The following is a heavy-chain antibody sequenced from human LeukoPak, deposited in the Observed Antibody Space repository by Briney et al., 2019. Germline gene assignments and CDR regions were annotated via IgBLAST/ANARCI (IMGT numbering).Heavy chain of an antibody. Sequence: PSETLSLTCTVSGGSISSSGYYWGWIRQPPGKGLEWIGSIYYSGSTYYNPSLKSRVTISVDTSKNQFSLKLSSVTAADTAVYYCARGNDKYYYFGMDVWGQGTTVTVSS. CDR1: GGSISSSGYY. V-gene: IGHV4-39*07. CDR2: IYYSGST. CDR3: ARGNDKYYYFGMDV. J-gene: IGHJ6*02. D-gene: IGHD1-1*01.